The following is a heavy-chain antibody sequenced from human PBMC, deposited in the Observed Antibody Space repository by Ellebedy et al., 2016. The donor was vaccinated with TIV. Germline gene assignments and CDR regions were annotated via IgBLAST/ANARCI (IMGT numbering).Heavy chain of an antibody. CDR3: AREVWFSFDI. J-gene: IGHJ3*02. CDR2: ISGSAGST. Sequence: GESLKISXAASGITFSSYAMSWVRQAPGKGLEWVSAISGSAGSTNYADSVKGRFTISRDNAKNSLYLQMNSLSADDTAVYYCAREVWFSFDIWGQGTVVTVSS. CDR1: GITFSSYA. D-gene: IGHD3-9*01. V-gene: IGHV3-23*01.